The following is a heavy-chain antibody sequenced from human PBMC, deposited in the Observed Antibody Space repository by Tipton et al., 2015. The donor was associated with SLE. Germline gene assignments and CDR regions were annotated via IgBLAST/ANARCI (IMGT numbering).Heavy chain of an antibody. V-gene: IGHV4-59*08. CDR1: GDSISGHY. CDR3: ARRGTGGRSYDY. Sequence: TLSLTCTVSGDSISGHYRSWIRQPPGKGLEWIGYIYDSGSTSYNPSLKSRVTISEDTSKQQFSLKLGSVTAADTAVYYCARRGTGGRSYDYWGQGTLVTVSS. J-gene: IGHJ4*02. CDR2: IYDSGST. D-gene: IGHD7-27*01.